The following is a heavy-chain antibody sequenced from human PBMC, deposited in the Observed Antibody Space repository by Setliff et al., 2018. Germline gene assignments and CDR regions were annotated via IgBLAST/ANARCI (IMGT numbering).Heavy chain of an antibody. J-gene: IGHJ4*02. CDR2: INHSGST. CDR3: ARGPALGGMVGTHGIDY. V-gene: IGHV4-34*01. D-gene: IGHD1-26*01. Sequence: SETLSLTCGASGGTFSDYYWTWIRQFPGKGLEWIGEINHSGSTKYNPSLKSRVTISVDTPNNQFSLELSSVTAADTAVYYCARGPALGGMVGTHGIDYWGQGTLVTVSS. CDR1: GGTFSDYY.